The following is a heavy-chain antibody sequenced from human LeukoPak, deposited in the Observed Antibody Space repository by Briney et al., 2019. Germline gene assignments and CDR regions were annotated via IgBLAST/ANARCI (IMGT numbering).Heavy chain of an antibody. CDR3: AKDHPDVDYYSGGPDY. CDR1: GFTFSSYG. CDR2: ISYDGSNK. V-gene: IGHV3-30*18. J-gene: IGHJ4*02. D-gene: IGHD2-21*01. Sequence: GGSLRLSCAASGFTFSSYGMHWVRQAPGKGLEWVAVISYDGSNKYYADSVKGRFTISRDNSRNTLYLQMNSLRAEDTAVYYCAKDHPDVDYYSGGPDYWGQGTLVTVSS.